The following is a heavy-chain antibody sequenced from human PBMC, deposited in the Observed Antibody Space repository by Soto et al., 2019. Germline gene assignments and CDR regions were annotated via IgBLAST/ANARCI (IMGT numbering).Heavy chain of an antibody. D-gene: IGHD4-4*01. CDR1: GGTFSSYA. CDR3: ARDQDVSNYHGMDV. CDR2: IIPIFGTA. Sequence: QVQLVQSGAEVKKPGSSVKVSCKASGGTFSSYAISWVRQAPGQGLEWMGGIIPIFGTANYAQKFQGRVTITADESTSTAYMGLSSLRSEDTAVYYCARDQDVSNYHGMDVWGQGTTVTVSS. V-gene: IGHV1-69*12. J-gene: IGHJ6*02.